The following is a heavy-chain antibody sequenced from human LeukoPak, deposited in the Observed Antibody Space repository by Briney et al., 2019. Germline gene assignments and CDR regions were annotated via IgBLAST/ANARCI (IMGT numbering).Heavy chain of an antibody. D-gene: IGHD6-13*01. Sequence: PSETLSLTCTVSGYSISSGYYWGWIRQPPGKGLEWIGSIYHSGSTYYNPSLKSRVTISVDTSKNQFSLKLSSVTAADTAVYYCARVAAAGGYYYYYYMDVWGKGTTVTISS. CDR3: ARVAAAGGYYYYYYMDV. CDR1: GYSISSGYY. CDR2: IYHSGST. J-gene: IGHJ6*03. V-gene: IGHV4-38-2*02.